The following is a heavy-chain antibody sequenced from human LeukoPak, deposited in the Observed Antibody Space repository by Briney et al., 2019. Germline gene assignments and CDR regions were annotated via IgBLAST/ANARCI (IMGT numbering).Heavy chain of an antibody. D-gene: IGHD4-23*01. J-gene: IGHJ4*02. CDR3: ARDRYGGNSAPSY. V-gene: IGHV3-21*01. CDR2: ISSSSSYI. CDR1: GFTFSSYS. Sequence: GGSLRLSCAASGFTFSSYSMNWVRQAPGKGLEWVSSISSSSSYIYYTDSVKGRFTISRDNAKNSLYLQMNSLRAEDTAVYYCARDRYGGNSAPSYWGQGTLVTVSS.